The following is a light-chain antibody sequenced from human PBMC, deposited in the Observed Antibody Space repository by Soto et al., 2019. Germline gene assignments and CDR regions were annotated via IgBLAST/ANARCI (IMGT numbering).Light chain of an antibody. CDR1: QDISSA. V-gene: IGKV1-13*02. CDR2: DAS. Sequence: ATPLTQSPSSLSASVGDRVTITCRASQDISSALAWFQQKPGKTPKVLISDASTLESGVPSRFRGSGSGADFTLTISGLQPEDFAPYYCQQFHSYPLTFGGGTTVGI. J-gene: IGKJ4*01. CDR3: QQFHSYPLT.